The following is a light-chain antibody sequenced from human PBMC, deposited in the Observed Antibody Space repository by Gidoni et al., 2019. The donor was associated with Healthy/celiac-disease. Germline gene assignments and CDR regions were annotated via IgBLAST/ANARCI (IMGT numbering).Light chain of an antibody. CDR3: QQSYSTLWT. Sequence: IQMTQLPSSLSASVGDRVTITCRASQSISSYLDWYQQKPGKAPKLLIYAASSLQSGVPSRFSGSGSGTDFTLTISSLQPEDFATYYCQQSYSTLWTFGQGTKVEIK. J-gene: IGKJ1*01. V-gene: IGKV1-39*01. CDR2: AAS. CDR1: QSISSY.